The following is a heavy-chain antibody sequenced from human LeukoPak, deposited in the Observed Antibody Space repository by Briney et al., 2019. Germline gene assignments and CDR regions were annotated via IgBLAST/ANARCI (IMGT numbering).Heavy chain of an antibody. Sequence: PSETLSLTCTVSGGSISSYYWSWIRQPPGKGLEWIGYIYYSGSTNYNPSLKSRVTISVDTSKNQFSLKLSSVTAADTAVYYCARGSSYYDSSGYYLYFDYWGQGTLVTVSS. V-gene: IGHV4-59*01. J-gene: IGHJ4*02. D-gene: IGHD3-22*01. CDR2: IYYSGST. CDR1: GGSISSYY. CDR3: ARGSSYYDSSGYYLYFDY.